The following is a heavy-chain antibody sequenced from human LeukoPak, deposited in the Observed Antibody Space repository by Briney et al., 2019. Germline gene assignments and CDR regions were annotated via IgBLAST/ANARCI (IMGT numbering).Heavy chain of an antibody. Sequence: GASVKVSCKVSGYTFTDYYMHWVQQAPGKGLEWMGLVDPEDGETIYAEKFQGRVTITADTSTDTAYMELSSLRSEDTAVYYCATDRDSNSSFKWGQGTLVTVSS. CDR3: ATDRDSNSSFK. V-gene: IGHV1-69-2*01. CDR2: VDPEDGET. D-gene: IGHD6-6*01. CDR1: GYTFTDYY. J-gene: IGHJ4*02.